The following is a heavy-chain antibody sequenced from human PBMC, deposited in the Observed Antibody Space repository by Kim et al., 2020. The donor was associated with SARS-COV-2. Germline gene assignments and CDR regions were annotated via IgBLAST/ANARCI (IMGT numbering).Heavy chain of an antibody. V-gene: IGHV4-39*07. Sequence: SETLSLTCTVSGGSISSSSYYWGWIRQPPGKGLEWIGSIYYSGSTYYNPSLKSRVTISVDTSKNQFSLKLSSVTAADTAVYYCARVNFDYYDSSGLDYWG. CDR3: ARVNFDYYDSSGLDY. D-gene: IGHD3-22*01. CDR1: GGSISSSSYY. CDR2: IYYSGST. J-gene: IGHJ4*01.